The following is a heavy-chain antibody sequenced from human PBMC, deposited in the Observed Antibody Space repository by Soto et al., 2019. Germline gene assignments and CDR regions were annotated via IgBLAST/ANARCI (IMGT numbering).Heavy chain of an antibody. CDR1: GGTIRSPDW. CDR3: ARGRGRYSSGWSWFDP. Sequence: SETLSLTCGVSGGTIRSPDWWTWGRQPPGKGLEWIGEIFQSGSTNYTPSLESRVTISVDKSKNQFSLTLTSVTAADTAVYFCARGRGRYSSGWSWFDPWGQGILVTVSS. D-gene: IGHD6-19*01. CDR2: IFQSGST. V-gene: IGHV4-4*02. J-gene: IGHJ5*02.